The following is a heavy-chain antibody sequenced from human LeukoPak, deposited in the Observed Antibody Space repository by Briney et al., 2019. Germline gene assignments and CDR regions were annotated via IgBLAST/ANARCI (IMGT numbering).Heavy chain of an antibody. Sequence: GSSVKVSCKASGGTFSSYAISWVRQAPGQGLEWMGGIIPIFGTANYAQKFQGRVTITADKSTSTAYMELSGLRSEDTAVYYCARDGDCSGGSCPLDYWGQGTLVTVSS. V-gene: IGHV1-69*06. CDR1: GGTFSSYA. D-gene: IGHD2-15*01. CDR2: IIPIFGTA. J-gene: IGHJ4*02. CDR3: ARDGDCSGGSCPLDY.